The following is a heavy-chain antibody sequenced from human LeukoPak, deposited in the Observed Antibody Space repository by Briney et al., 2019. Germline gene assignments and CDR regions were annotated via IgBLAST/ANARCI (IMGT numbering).Heavy chain of an antibody. CDR3: AKNQGQWLVPVDY. CDR2: MSGSGGST. Sequence: GGSLSLFCAASGFTFSNYAMSWVRQAPGKGLEWVSSMSGSGGSTYYADSVKGRFTISRDNSKNTLYLQMNNLRAEDTALYYCAKNQGQWLVPVDYWGQGALLTLSS. J-gene: IGHJ4*02. CDR1: GFTFSNYA. V-gene: IGHV3-23*01. D-gene: IGHD6-19*01.